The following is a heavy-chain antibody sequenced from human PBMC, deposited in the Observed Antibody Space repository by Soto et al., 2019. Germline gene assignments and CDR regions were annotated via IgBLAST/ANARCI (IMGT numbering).Heavy chain of an antibody. CDR1: GGSISTNW. J-gene: IGHJ4*02. CDR2: IDHSGST. CDR3: ARHIAVCGTRGFEF. V-gene: IGHV4-4*02. D-gene: IGHD6-19*01. Sequence: QVQLQESGPGLMKPSGTLSLTCAVSGGSISTNWWSWVRQPPGKGLEWIGEIDHSGSTNYNPSLNNRVTMSVDKSHNHLSLNLNSVTAADKDVYYCARHIAVCGTRGFEFWGQGTLVTVSS.